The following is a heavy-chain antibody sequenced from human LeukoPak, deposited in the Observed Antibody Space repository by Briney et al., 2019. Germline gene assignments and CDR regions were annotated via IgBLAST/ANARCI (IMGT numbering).Heavy chain of an antibody. CDR2: IYTSGST. CDR3: AREDSAARPLGY. J-gene: IGHJ4*02. CDR1: GGSISTYS. D-gene: IGHD6-6*01. Sequence: PSETLSLTCTVSGGSISTYSWTWIRQPAGKGLEWIGRIYTSGSTSYNPSLKSRITMSLDTSKSQFSLNLSSVTAADTAEYYCAREDSAARPLGYWGQGALVTVSS. V-gene: IGHV4-4*07.